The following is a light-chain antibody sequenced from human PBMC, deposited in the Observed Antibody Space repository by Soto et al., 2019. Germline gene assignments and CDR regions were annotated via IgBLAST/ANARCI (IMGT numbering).Light chain of an antibody. V-gene: IGKV3-11*01. CDR2: DAS. CDR3: QQGGNWAALT. CDR1: QSVSSY. Sequence: EIVLTQSPATLSLSPGERATLSCRASQSVSSYLPWYQQKPCQAPRLLLYDASNRATGIPARFSGSGSGTDFTLTISSLEPVNGAVYYCQQGGNWAALTFGGGTTVEIK. J-gene: IGKJ4*01.